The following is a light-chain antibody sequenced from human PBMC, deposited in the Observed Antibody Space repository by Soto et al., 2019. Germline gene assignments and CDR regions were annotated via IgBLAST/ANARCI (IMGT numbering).Light chain of an antibody. CDR2: KAS. J-gene: IGKJ1*01. CDR1: QSISSW. Sequence: EIQRTQSPSTLSGSVGASVTITCRASQSISSWLAWYQQKPGTAPKLLIYKASSLESGVPSRFSGSGSGTEFTLTISSLQPDDFATYDCQQYNSYSRTFGQGTKVDIK. V-gene: IGKV1-5*03. CDR3: QQYNSYSRT.